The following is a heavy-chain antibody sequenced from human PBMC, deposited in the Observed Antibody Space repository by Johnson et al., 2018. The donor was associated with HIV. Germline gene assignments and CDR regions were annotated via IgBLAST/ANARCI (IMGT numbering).Heavy chain of an antibody. Sequence: VQLVESGGGVVQPGRSLRLSCAASGFTFSDYYMSWIRQAPGKGLEWVSGISGSGGSTYYADSVKGRFTISRDNSKNTLYLQMNSLRAEDTAVYYCGKGKFTMKVVIFIDIWGQGTMVTVSS. CDR3: GKGKFTMKVVIFIDI. CDR1: GFTFSDYY. V-gene: IGHV3-23*04. D-gene: IGHD3-22*01. J-gene: IGHJ3*02. CDR2: ISGSGGST.